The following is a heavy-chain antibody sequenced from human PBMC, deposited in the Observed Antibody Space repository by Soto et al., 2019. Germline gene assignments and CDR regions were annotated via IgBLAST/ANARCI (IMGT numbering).Heavy chain of an antibody. J-gene: IGHJ6*02. CDR2: INPNSGGT. CDR3: ARKGQGIVVVPAAPPLYYYYGMDV. V-gene: IGHV1-2*02. CDR1: GYTFTGYY. Sequence: ASVKVSCKASGYTFTGYYMHWVRQAPGQGLEWMGWINPNSGGTNYAQKFQGRVTITADESTSTAYMELSSLRSEDTAVYYCARKGQGIVVVPAAPPLYYYYGMDVWGQGTTVTVSS. D-gene: IGHD2-2*01.